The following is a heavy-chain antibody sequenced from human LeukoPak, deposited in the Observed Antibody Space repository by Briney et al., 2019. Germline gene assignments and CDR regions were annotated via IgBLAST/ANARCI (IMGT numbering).Heavy chain of an antibody. CDR3: TREADPAFSASSSPDF. CDR1: GFGFSNFW. J-gene: IGHJ4*02. D-gene: IGHD6-6*01. CDR2: IKTDGSIT. V-gene: IGHV3-74*01. Sequence: GGSLRLSCAASGFGFSNFWMHWLRQAPGKGLEWVSRIKTDGSITAYADSVKGRFTISRDNAKNTLYLHMNSLKGEDTATYFCTREADPAFSASSSPDFWGQGTPVTVS.